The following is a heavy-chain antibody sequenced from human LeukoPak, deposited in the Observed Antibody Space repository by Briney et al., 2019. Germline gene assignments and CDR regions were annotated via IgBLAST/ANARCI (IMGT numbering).Heavy chain of an antibody. Sequence: GGSLRLSCAASGFNFNNYGLIWVRQAPGKGLEWVSAISNDGGGTTYADFVKGRFTISRDNSKNTLFLQMNSLRAEDTALYYCAKGGSGYFLDLWGQGPLVTVSS. CDR1: GFNFNNYG. V-gene: IGHV3-23*01. CDR2: ISNDGGGT. J-gene: IGHJ5*02. CDR3: AKGGSGYFLDL. D-gene: IGHD3-3*01.